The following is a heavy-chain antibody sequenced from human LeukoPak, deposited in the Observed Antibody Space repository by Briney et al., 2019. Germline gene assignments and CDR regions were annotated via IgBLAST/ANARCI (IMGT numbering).Heavy chain of an antibody. D-gene: IGHD3-22*01. V-gene: IGHV3-74*01. CDR3: SRGLTYYYDSSGCSHFDY. Sequence: GGSLRLSCAASGFTFSSYWMHWVRQAPGKGLVWVSRINSDGSSTSYADSVKGRFTISRDNAKNTLYLQMNSLRAEDTAVYYCSRGLTYYYDSSGCSHFDYWGQGTLVTVSS. CDR2: INSDGSST. J-gene: IGHJ4*02. CDR1: GFTFSSYW.